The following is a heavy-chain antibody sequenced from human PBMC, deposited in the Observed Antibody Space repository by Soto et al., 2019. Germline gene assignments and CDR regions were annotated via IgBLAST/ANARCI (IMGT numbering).Heavy chain of an antibody. V-gene: IGHV1-3*01. CDR2: INGGNGNT. D-gene: IGHD1-26*01. Sequence: ASVKVSCKASGYSFTIYAIHWVRQAPGQRLEWMGWINGGNGNTYYSEHFQGRATFTRDTSAGTVYMQLSSLTSEDTAVYYCARDDSGFSGSHYIDYFNYWGQGALVTVSS. CDR1: GYSFTIYA. J-gene: IGHJ4*02. CDR3: ARDDSGFSGSHYIDYFNY.